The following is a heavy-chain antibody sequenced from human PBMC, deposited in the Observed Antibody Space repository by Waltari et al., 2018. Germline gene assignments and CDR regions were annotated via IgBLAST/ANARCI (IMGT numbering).Heavy chain of an antibody. CDR2: IYHSGST. V-gene: IGHV4-38-2*02. CDR1: VYSLSSGYY. D-gene: IGHD6-19*01. Sequence: QVQLQESGPGLLKPSETLSLTCAVYVYSLSSGYYWGWIRQPPGKGLEWIGSIYHSGSTYYNPSLKSRVTISVDTSKNQFSLKLSSVTAADTAVYYCARDLRSQFSGWSKSVDYWGQGTLVTVSS. CDR3: ARDLRSQFSGWSKSVDY. J-gene: IGHJ4*02.